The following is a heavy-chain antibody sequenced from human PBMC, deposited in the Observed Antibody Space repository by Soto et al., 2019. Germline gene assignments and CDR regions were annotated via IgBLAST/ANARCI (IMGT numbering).Heavy chain of an antibody. CDR3: AREPTTAVVNYGMDV. Sequence: EVQLVESGGGLVQPGGSLRLSCAASGFTLSNYWMSWVRQAPGKGLEWVANINQNGRDKYYVDSVKGRFTISRDNAKELLDLQMNSLRDEDTAVYYCAREPTTAVVNYGMDVWGQGTTVTVSS. D-gene: IGHD6-13*01. CDR1: GFTLSNYW. J-gene: IGHJ6*02. V-gene: IGHV3-7*01. CDR2: INQNGRDK.